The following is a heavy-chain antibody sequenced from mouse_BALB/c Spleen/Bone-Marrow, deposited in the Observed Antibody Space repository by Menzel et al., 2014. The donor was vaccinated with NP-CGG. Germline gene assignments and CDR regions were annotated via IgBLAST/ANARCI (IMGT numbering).Heavy chain of an antibody. CDR3: ARLGRDYAMDY. J-gene: IGHJ4*01. CDR1: GYTFTSYY. V-gene: IGHV1S56*01. Sequence: QVQLQQSGPELVKPGASVRISCKASGYTFTSYYIHWVKQRPGQGLEWIGWIYPGNVNTKYNEKFKGKATLTADKSSSTAYMQLSSLTPEDSAVYFCARLGRDYAMDYWGQGTSVTVSS. CDR2: IYPGNVNT. D-gene: IGHD4-1*01.